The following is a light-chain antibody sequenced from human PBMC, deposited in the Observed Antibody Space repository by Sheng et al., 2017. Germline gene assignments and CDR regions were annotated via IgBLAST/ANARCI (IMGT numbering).Light chain of an antibody. CDR1: QNINNY. V-gene: IGKV3-15*01. CDR3: QQYDNWPRT. Sequence: EIVMTQSPATLSVSPGERATLSCRASQNINNYLAWYQQKPGQVPRLLIYDASTRATGIPARVSGSGSGTDFTLTISSLQSEDFAIYYCQQYDNWPRTFGQGTNVEVK. J-gene: IGKJ1*01. CDR2: DAS.